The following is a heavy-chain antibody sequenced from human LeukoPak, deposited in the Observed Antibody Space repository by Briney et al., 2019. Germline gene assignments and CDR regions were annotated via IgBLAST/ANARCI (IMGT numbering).Heavy chain of an antibody. D-gene: IGHD2-15*01. J-gene: IGHJ6*03. CDR3: ARQSRYCSGGSCYFSHYYYYMDV. CDR1: GYSISSGYY. V-gene: IGHV4-38-2*02. CDR2: IYHSGST. Sequence: KSSETLSLTCTVSGYSISSGYYWGWIRQPPGKGLEWIGSIYHSGSTYYNPSLKSRVTISVDTSKNQFSLKLSSVTAANTAVYYCARQSRYCSGGSCYFSHYYYYMDVWGKGTTVTISS.